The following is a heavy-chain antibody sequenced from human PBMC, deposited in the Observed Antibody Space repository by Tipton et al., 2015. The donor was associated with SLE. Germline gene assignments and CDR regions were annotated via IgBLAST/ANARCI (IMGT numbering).Heavy chain of an antibody. CDR2: ISHSGSAT. V-gene: IGHV3-11*01. D-gene: IGHD3/OR15-3a*01. CDR3: ARERYYASWNGYSDY. Sequence: SLRLSCAASGFTFGDYYMRWIRQAPGKGLEWISDISHSGSATYYADSVQGRFTISRDNAKRSVFLQMNSLRVDDTAMYFCARERYYASWNGYSDYWGQGVLVTVSS. J-gene: IGHJ4*02. CDR1: GFTFGDYY.